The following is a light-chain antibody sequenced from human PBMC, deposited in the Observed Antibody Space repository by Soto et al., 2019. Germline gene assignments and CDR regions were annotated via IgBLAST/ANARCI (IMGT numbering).Light chain of an antibody. V-gene: IGKV1-39*01. Sequence: RMTQSAASVSASVGDRVTITCRASQTISTYLNWYQQKPGKAPNLLISAASRLQSGVPARFSGSGSGTEFTLTISSLQSEDFAVYYCQQYNNWLWTFGQGTKVDIK. CDR2: AAS. J-gene: IGKJ1*01. CDR1: QTISTY. CDR3: QQYNNWLWT.